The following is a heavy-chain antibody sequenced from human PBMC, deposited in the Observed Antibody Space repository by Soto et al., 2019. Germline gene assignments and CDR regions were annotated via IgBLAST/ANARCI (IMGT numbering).Heavy chain of an antibody. CDR1: GGTFSSYA. CDR3: ASHPLDDSSGYYYVQFDY. Sequence: QVQLVQSGAEVKKPGSSVKVSCKASGGTFSSYAISWVRQAPGQGLEWMGGIIPIFGTANYAQKFQGRVTITADESTSTAYMELSSLRSEDTAVYYCASHPLDDSSGYYYVQFDYWGQGTLVTVSS. J-gene: IGHJ4*02. CDR2: IIPIFGTA. V-gene: IGHV1-69*01. D-gene: IGHD3-22*01.